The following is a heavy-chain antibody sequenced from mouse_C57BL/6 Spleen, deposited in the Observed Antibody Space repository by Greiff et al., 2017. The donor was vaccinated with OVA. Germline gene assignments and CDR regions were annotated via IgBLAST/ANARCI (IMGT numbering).Heavy chain of an antibody. CDR3: ARSGTVVATDYAMDY. CDR2: IYPGDGDT. CDR1: GYAFSSYW. V-gene: IGHV1-80*01. Sequence: VKLMESGAELVKPGASVKISCKASGYAFSSYWMNWVKQRPGKGLEWIGQIYPGDGDTNYNGKFKGKATLTADKSSSTAYMQLSSLTSEDSAVYFCARSGTVVATDYAMDYWGQGTSVTVSS. J-gene: IGHJ4*01. D-gene: IGHD1-1*01.